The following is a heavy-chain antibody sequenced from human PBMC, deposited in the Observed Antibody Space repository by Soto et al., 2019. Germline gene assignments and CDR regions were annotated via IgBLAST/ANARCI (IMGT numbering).Heavy chain of an antibody. J-gene: IGHJ6*02. V-gene: IGHV2-5*02. CDR3: VQSRCGGDCLQSYSSHSYYGLDV. Sequence: QITLKESGPTLVKPTQTLTLTCTFSGLSLSTTGVGVGWIRQPPGKALEWLALIYWDDDKRYSPSLKSRLPITKDTSKTQVVLTMTNIDPVDTATYYCVQSRCGGDCLQSYSSHSYYGLDVWGQGTTVTVSS. D-gene: IGHD2-21*02. CDR2: IYWDDDK. CDR1: GLSLSTTGVG.